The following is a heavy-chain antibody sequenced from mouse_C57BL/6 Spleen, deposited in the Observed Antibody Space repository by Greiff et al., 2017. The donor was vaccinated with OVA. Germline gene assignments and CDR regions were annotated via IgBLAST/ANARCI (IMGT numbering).Heavy chain of an antibody. J-gene: IGHJ3*01. V-gene: IGHV1-52*01. CDR2: IDPSDSET. CDR1: GYTFTSYW. CDR3: ASLNGNCSWFAY. Sequence: QVQLQQPGAELVRPGSSVKLSCKASGYTFTSYWMHWVKQRPIQGLEWIGNIDPSDSETHYNQKFKDKATLTVDKSSSTAYMQLSSLTSEDSAVYYWASLNGNCSWFAYWGQGTLVTVSA. D-gene: IGHD2-1*01.